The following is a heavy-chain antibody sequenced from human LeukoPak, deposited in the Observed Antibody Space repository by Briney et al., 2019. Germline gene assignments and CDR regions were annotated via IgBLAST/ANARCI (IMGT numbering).Heavy chain of an antibody. J-gene: IGHJ4*02. Sequence: PGGSLTLSCAASGFTFSPDWMHWVRQAPGTGLVWVSHINSGGSSTSYADSVKGRFTISRDNAKNTLFLQMHSLRADDTAVYYCARSFGGTYYFDYWGQGTLVTVSS. V-gene: IGHV3-74*01. D-gene: IGHD1-26*01. CDR1: GFTFSPDW. CDR3: ARSFGGTYYFDY. CDR2: INSGGSST.